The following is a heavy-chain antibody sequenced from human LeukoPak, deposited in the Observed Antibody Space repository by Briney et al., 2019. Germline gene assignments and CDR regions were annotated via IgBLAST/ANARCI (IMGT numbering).Heavy chain of an antibody. J-gene: IGHJ4*02. V-gene: IGHV3-74*01. D-gene: IGHD6-19*01. Sequence: AGGSLRLSCAASGFTFSSYWMHWVRQAPGKGLVWVSRINSDGSSTSYADSVKGRFTISRDNAKNTLYLQMNSLRAEDPAVYYCARVVGSSGWYLGYWGQGTLVTVSS. CDR1: GFTFSSYW. CDR2: INSDGSST. CDR3: ARVVGSSGWYLGY.